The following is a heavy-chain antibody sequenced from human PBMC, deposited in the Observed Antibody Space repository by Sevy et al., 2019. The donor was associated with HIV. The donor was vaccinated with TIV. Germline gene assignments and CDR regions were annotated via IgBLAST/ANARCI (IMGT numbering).Heavy chain of an antibody. CDR3: ARGGNGDFWSYEYYYYGMDV. CDR1: GYTFTTYD. D-gene: IGHD3-3*01. CDR2: MSPNTGAT. V-gene: IGHV1-8*01. Sequence: ASVKVSCAAFGYTFTTYDINWVRQTPGQGLEWMGWMSPNTGATGFAQKFQGRVTLTRNKSITTAYMKLSSLTYEDTAIYYGARGGNGDFWSYEYYYYGMDVWGQGTTVTVSS. J-gene: IGHJ6*02.